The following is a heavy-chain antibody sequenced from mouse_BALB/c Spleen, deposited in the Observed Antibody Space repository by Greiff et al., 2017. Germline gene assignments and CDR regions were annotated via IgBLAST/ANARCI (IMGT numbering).Heavy chain of an antibody. V-gene: IGHV7-1*02. D-gene: IGHD2-2*01. J-gene: IGHJ3*01. CDR1: GFTFSDFY. CDR2: SRNKANDYTT. CDR3: ARDAYGYDGDWFAY. Sequence: EVNVVESGGGLVQPGGSLRLSCATSGFTFSDFYMEWVRQPPGKRLEWIAASRNKANDYTTEYSASVKGRFIVSRDTSQSILYLQMNALRAEDTAIYYCARDAYGYDGDWFAYWGQGTLVTVSA.